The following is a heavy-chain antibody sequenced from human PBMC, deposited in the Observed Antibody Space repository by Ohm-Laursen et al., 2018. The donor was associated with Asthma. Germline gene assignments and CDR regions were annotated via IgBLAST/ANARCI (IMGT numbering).Heavy chain of an antibody. Sequence: GSLRLSCTASGYTFSRYSIHWVCQFPGKGLEWVASISTASTFIYYADSVRGRFTTSRDNAKNSVYLQMNSLRAEDTALYYCARIGPEWELPGREYSLHHWGEGTLVTVSS. D-gene: IGHD1-26*01. CDR2: ISTASTFI. V-gene: IGHV3-21*01. CDR3: ARIGPEWELPGREYSLHH. CDR1: GYTFSRYS. J-gene: IGHJ1*01.